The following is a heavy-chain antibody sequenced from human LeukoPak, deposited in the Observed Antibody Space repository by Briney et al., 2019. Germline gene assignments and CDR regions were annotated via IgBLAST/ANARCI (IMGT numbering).Heavy chain of an antibody. J-gene: IGHJ4*02. V-gene: IGHV3-23*01. CDR1: GFPFSNYA. D-gene: IGHD2-8*01. CDR2: ISDSGGST. Sequence: GESLRLSCTASGFPFSNYAMSWVRQVPGKGLERVSSISDSGGSTYYADSVKGRFTISRDNSKSTLFLQMNSLRVEDTAVYYCARRTNDYWGQGALVTVSS. CDR3: ARRTNDY.